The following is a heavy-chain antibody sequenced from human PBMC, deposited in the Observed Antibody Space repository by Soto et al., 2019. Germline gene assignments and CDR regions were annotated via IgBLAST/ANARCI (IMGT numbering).Heavy chain of an antibody. Sequence: QVQLQESGPGLVKPSETLSLTCTVSGGSVSSGSYYWSWIRQPPVKGLEWIGYIYYSGSTNYNPSLKSRVTLSLDTSKNQFSLKLSSVPAADTAVYYCARGIEGWYQGRYYYGMDVWGQGTTVTVSS. CDR2: IYYSGST. CDR3: ARGIEGWYQGRYYYGMDV. D-gene: IGHD6-19*01. J-gene: IGHJ6*02. V-gene: IGHV4-61*01. CDR1: GGSVSSGSYY.